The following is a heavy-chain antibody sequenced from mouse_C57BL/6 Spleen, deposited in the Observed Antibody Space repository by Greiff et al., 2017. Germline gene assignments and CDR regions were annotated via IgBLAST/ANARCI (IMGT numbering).Heavy chain of an antibody. D-gene: IGHD2-2*01. CDR2: INPSSGYT. V-gene: IGHV1-4*01. CDR1: GYTFTSYT. Sequence: VQLQQSGAELARPGASVKMSCKASGYTFTSYTMHWVKQRPGQGLEWIGYINPSSGYTKYNQKFKDKATLTADKSSSTAYMQLSSLTSEDSAVYYCARDGYDEGFAYWGQGTLVTVSA. CDR3: ARDGYDEGFAY. J-gene: IGHJ3*01.